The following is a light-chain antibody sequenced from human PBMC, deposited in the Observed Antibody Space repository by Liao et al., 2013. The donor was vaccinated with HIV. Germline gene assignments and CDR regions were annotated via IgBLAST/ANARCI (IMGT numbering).Light chain of an antibody. CDR3: LAWDSRTNWV. CDR2: KDI. V-gene: IGLV3-25*03. J-gene: IGLJ3*02. Sequence: SYELTQPPSVSVSPGQTARITCSGDALPKQYAYWYQQKPGQAPVLVIYKDIERPSGIPERFSGSSSGTTVTLTLSGVQAEDEADYYCLAWDSRTNWVFGGGTKLTVL. CDR1: ALPKQY.